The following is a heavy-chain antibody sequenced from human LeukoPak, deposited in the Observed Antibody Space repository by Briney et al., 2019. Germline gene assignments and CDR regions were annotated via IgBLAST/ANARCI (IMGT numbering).Heavy chain of an antibody. CDR2: IYYSGST. J-gene: IGHJ5*02. Sequence: SETLSLTCAVYGGSFSGYYWSWIRQPPGNGLEWIGSIYYSGSTHYNPSLKSRVTISVDTSKNQFSLKLTSVTAADTAVYYCARRLVTTRWFDPWGQGTLVTVSS. V-gene: IGHV4-34*01. D-gene: IGHD4-17*01. CDR1: GGSFSGYY. CDR3: ARRLVTTRWFDP.